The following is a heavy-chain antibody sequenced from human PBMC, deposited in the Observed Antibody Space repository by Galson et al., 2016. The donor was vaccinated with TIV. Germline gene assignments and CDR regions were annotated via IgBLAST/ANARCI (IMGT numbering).Heavy chain of an antibody. CDR2: TYYRSKWYN. CDR3: ARASSSWLITVHLDY. Sequence: CAISGDSVSSNSAAWNWIRQSPSRGLEWLGRTYYRSKWYNDYAASVKSRITINPGTSKNQFSLQLNSVTPEDTAVYYCARASSSWLITVHLDYWGQGTLVTVSS. V-gene: IGHV6-1*01. J-gene: IGHJ4*02. D-gene: IGHD6-13*01. CDR1: GDSVSSNSAA.